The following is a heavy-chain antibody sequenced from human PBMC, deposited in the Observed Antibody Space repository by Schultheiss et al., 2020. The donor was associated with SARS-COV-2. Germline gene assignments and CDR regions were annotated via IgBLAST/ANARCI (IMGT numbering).Heavy chain of an antibody. CDR2: IYYSGST. CDR3: ARGRVAAAGSSGVNP. D-gene: IGHD6-13*01. J-gene: IGHJ5*02. Sequence: SQTLSLTCTVSGGSISSGGYYWSWIRQHPGKGLEWIGYIYYSGSTYYNPSLKSRVTISVDTSKNQFSLKLSSVTAADTAVYYCARGRVAAAGSSGVNPWGQGTLVTVSS. V-gene: IGHV4-31*03. CDR1: GGSISSGGYY.